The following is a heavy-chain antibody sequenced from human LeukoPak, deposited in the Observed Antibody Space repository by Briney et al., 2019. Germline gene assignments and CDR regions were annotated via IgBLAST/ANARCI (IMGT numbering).Heavy chain of an antibody. V-gene: IGHV4-59*01. CDR1: GGSISSYY. CDR3: ARHGDYGRAYYFDY. J-gene: IGHJ4*02. D-gene: IGHD4-17*01. CDR2: IYYSGST. Sequence: SETLSLTCTVSGGSISSYYWSWIRQPPGKGLEWIGYIYYSGSTNYNPSLKSRVTISVDTSKNQFSLKLSSVTAADTAVYYCARHGDYGRAYYFDYWGQGTLVTVSS.